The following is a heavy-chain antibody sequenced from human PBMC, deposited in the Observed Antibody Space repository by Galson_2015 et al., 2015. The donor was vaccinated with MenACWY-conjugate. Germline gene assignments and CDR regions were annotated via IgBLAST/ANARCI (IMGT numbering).Heavy chain of an antibody. D-gene: IGHD3-3*01. CDR3: AHRLRRNWFDP. CDR2: IYWDDEK. V-gene: IGHV2-5*02. CDR1: GFSLHTTGVG. J-gene: IGHJ5*02. Sequence: PALVNPTQPLTLPCTFSGFSLHTTGVGVGWIRQPPGKDLEWLGIIYWDDEKRYNSSLKDRLTITKDSSRNQVVLTMTNMDPVDTATYYCAHRLRRNWFDPWGQGSVVTVSS.